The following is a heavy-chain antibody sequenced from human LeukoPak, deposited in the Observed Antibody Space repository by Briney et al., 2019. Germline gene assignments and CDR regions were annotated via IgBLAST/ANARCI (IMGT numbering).Heavy chain of an antibody. J-gene: IGHJ4*02. Sequence: PGGSLRLSRAASGFTFSSYGMHWVRQAPGKGLEWVAFIRYDGSNKYYADSVKGRFTISRDNSKNTLYLQMNSLRAEDTAVYYCARGVGAAAGRSDYWGQGTLVTVSS. CDR2: IRYDGSNK. V-gene: IGHV3-30*02. CDR1: GFTFSSYG. D-gene: IGHD6-13*01. CDR3: ARGVGAAAGRSDY.